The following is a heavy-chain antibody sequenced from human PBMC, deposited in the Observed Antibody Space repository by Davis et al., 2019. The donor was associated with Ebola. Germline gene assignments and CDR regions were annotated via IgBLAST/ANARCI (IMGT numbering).Heavy chain of an antibody. CDR3: ARDRYSSSPDDYFDY. J-gene: IGHJ4*02. Sequence: GGSLRLSCAVSTFTFSSYSMNWVRQAPGKGLEWVSSISGSGFYMYYADSVKGRFTISRDNAKNSLYLQLNSLRAEDTAVYYCARDRYSSSPDDYFDYWGQGTLVTVSS. D-gene: IGHD6-6*01. V-gene: IGHV3-21*01. CDR2: ISGSGFYM. CDR1: TFTFSSYS.